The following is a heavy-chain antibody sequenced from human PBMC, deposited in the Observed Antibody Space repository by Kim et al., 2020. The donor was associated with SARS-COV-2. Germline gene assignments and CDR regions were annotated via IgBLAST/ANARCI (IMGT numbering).Heavy chain of an antibody. CDR2: IYYTEST. J-gene: IGHJ4*01. D-gene: IGHD3-9*01. CDR3: ARLRLTGYSNSPSYFDC. CDR1: GGSISSNSYY. V-gene: IGHV4-39*01. Sequence: SETLSLTCTVSGGSISSNSYYWAWLRQSPGKGLEWIGSIYYTESTYYNPSLKSRVTISVDTSKNQFSLKLSSVTAADTAVYYCARLRLTGYSNSPSYFDCWGHGTLVTVSS.